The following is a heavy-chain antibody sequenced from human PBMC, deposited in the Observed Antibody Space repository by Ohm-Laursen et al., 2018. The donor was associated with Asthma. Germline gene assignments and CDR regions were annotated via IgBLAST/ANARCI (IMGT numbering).Heavy chain of an antibody. CDR3: AYEFGGSGDY. CDR1: GFTITNYW. D-gene: IGHD3-10*01. CDR2: INGDGGIK. J-gene: IGHJ4*02. V-gene: IGHV3-74*01. Sequence: GSLRLSCSASGFTITNYWMRWVRQAPGKGLVWVSRINGDGGIKSYAASVKGRFTISRDDAKNTVYLQMNSLRVDDTAVYYCAYEFGGSGDYWGQGTLVTVSS.